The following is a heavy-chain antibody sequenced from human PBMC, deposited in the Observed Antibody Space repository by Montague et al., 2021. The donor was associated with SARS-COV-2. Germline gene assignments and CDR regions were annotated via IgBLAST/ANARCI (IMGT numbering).Heavy chain of an antibody. CDR1: GGSISSSCYY. J-gene: IGHJ5*02. V-gene: IGHV4-39*01. CDR3: AGHSHETSSIFGVVWAGHWFDP. D-gene: IGHD3-3*01. CDR2: IYYSGST. Sequence: SETLSLTCTVSGGSISSSCYYWGWIRQPPGKGLEWIGSIYYSGSTYYTPSLKSPVTISIATSKNQFSLKPISVTAADTAVYYCAGHSHETSSIFGVVWAGHWFDPWGQGTLVTVSS.